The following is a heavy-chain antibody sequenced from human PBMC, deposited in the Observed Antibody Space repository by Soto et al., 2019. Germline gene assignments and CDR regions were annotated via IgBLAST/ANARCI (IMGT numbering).Heavy chain of an antibody. CDR3: ASVVVGATRQTGSDH. Sequence: PSETLSLTCTVSGASISSYYWSWIRQPPGKGLEWIGYIYYNGNTDYKPSLQSRVTISIEPSRNQFSLKLTSVNAGDTAVYFCASVVVGATRQTGSDHWGQGTLVTVSS. CDR2: IYYNGNT. CDR1: GASISSYY. J-gene: IGHJ4*02. V-gene: IGHV4-59*08. D-gene: IGHD2-15*01.